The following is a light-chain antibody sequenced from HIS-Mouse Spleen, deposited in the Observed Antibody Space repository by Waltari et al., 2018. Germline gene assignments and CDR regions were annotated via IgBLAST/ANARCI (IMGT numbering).Light chain of an antibody. CDR2: WAS. Sequence: DIVMTQSPDSXAVXLXERATIXXXSSQSVLYSSNNKNYLAWYQQKPGQPPKLRMYWASTRESXVPDXFSGSGSGTXXXXTISSLQAEDVAVYYCQQYYSTPYTFGQGTKLEIK. CDR1: QSVLYSSNNKNY. J-gene: IGKJ2*01. CDR3: QQYYSTPYT. V-gene: IGKV4-1*01.